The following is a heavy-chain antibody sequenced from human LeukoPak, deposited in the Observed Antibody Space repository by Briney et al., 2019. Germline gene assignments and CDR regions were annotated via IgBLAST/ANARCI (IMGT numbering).Heavy chain of an antibody. CDR1: GFTFSNAW. D-gene: IGHD3-10*01. CDR2: IKSKADGGTR. CDR3: ATGYGEFDC. Sequence: GGSLRLSCAVSGFTFSNAWMSWVRQAPGKGLEWVGRIKSKADGGTRDYAAPVKGRFTISRDDAKNMVDLQMNSLKTEDTAMYYCATGYGEFDCWGQGTLVTVSS. J-gene: IGHJ4*02. V-gene: IGHV3-15*01.